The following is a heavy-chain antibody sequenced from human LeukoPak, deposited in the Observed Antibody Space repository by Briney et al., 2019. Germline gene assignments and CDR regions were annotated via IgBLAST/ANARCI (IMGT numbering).Heavy chain of an antibody. CDR3: ARHRGSHQLLSSGWFDP. D-gene: IGHD2-2*01. CDR1: GGSISSYY. Sequence: SETLSLTCTVSGGSISSYYWSWIRQPPGKGLEWIGYIYYSGSTNYNPSLKSRVTISVDTSKNQFSLKLSSVTAADTAVYYCARHRGSHQLLSSGWFDPWGQGTLVTVSS. CDR2: IYYSGST. V-gene: IGHV4-59*08. J-gene: IGHJ5*02.